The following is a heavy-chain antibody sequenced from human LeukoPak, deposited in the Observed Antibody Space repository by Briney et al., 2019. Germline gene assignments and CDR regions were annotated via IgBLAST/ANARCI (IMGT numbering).Heavy chain of an antibody. D-gene: IGHD2-15*01. V-gene: IGHV1-69*13. Sequence: AASVKVSCKASGGTFSSYAISWVRQAPGQGLEWMGGIIPIFGTANYAQKFQGRVTITADESTSTAYMELSSLRSEDAAVYYCATYLLEGFDYWGQGTLVTVSS. CDR2: IIPIFGTA. J-gene: IGHJ4*02. CDR1: GGTFSSYA. CDR3: ATYLLEGFDY.